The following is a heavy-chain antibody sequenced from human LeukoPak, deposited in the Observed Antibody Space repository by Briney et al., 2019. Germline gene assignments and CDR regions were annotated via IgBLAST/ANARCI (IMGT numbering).Heavy chain of an antibody. CDR1: GGSISSDVYY. Sequence: IPSETLSLTCSVSGGSISSDVYYWGWVRQPPGKGLEWIAGMSHRRTPDYNSSLRGRVAMSVDTSKNQVFLKLTYVTASDSAIYYCVRQQVGTMLNSWGQGTLVTVSS. V-gene: IGHV4-39*01. CDR2: MSHRRTP. J-gene: IGHJ4*02. CDR3: VRQQVGTMLNS. D-gene: IGHD1-7*01.